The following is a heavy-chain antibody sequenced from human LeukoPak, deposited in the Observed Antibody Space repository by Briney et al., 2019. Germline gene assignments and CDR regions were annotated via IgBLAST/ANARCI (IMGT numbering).Heavy chain of an antibody. CDR3: ARDRASGMDF. D-gene: IGHD3-10*01. CDR1: GGSVNSGAYY. CDR2: IFFTGRT. J-gene: IGHJ4*02. V-gene: IGHV4-31*03. Sequence: SQTLSLTCTVSGGSVNSGAYYWSWIRQCPGTGLEWIGQIFFTGRTDYNPSLKSRLSISIDTSKNQFSMELSSVTVADTATYYCARDRASGMDFWGQGTLVTVSS.